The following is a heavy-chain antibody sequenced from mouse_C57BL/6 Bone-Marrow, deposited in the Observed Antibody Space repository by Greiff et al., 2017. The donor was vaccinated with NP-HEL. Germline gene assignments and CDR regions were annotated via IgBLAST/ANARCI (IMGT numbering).Heavy chain of an antibody. D-gene: IGHD1-1*01. V-gene: IGHV1-54*01. CDR2: INPGSGGT. Sequence: QVQLQQSGAELVRPGTSVKVSCKASGYAFTNYLIEWVKQRPGQGLEWIGVINPGSGGTNYNEKFTGKAPLTADQSSSTASMQLSSLPSEDSAVYFCARSDYYGSSFYWYFDVWGTVTTVTVSS. CDR1: GYAFTNYL. CDR3: ARSDYYGSSFYWYFDV. J-gene: IGHJ1*03.